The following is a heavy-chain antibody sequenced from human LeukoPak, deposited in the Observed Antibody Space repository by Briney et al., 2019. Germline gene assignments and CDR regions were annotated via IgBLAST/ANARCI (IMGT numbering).Heavy chain of an antibody. CDR1: GGSFSGYY. J-gene: IGHJ4*02. CDR2: INHSGST. V-gene: IGHV4-34*01. D-gene: IGHD4-17*01. CDR3: ARGNYGDLSPYFDY. Sequence: SETLSLTCAVYGGSFSGYYWSWIRQPPGKGLEWIGEINHSGSTNYNPSLKSRVTISVDTSKNQFSLKLSSGTAADTAVYYCARGNYGDLSPYFDYWGQGNLVTVSS.